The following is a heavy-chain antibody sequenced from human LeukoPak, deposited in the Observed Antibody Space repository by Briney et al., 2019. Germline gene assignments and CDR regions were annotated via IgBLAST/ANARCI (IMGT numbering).Heavy chain of an antibody. CDR1: GFIFSDYS. D-gene: IGHD3-10*01. J-gene: IGHJ3*02. CDR3: ARGLGSGRHAFDI. Sequence: GGSLRLSCVASGFIFSDYSMDWVRQAPGKGLEWVSYISSSSSTIYYADSVKGRFTISRDNAKNSLYLQMNSLRAEDTAVYYCARGLGSGRHAFDIWGQGTMVTVSS. V-gene: IGHV3-48*01. CDR2: ISSSSSTI.